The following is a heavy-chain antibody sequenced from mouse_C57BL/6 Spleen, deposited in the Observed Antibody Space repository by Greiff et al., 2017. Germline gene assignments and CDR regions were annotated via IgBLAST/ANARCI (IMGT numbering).Heavy chain of an antibody. V-gene: IGHV1-72*01. CDR3: ARGDWDLYFDV. Sequence: QVHVKQPGAELVKPGASVKLSCKASGYTFTSYWMHWVKQRPGRGLEWIGRIDPNSGGTKYNEKFKSKATLTVDKPSSTAYMQLSSLTSEDSAVYYCARGDWDLYFDVWGTGTTVTVSS. J-gene: IGHJ1*03. CDR1: GYTFTSYW. D-gene: IGHD4-1*01. CDR2: IDPNSGGT.